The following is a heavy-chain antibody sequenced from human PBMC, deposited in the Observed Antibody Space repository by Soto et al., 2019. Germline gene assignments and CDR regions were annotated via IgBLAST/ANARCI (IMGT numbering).Heavy chain of an antibody. CDR3: ARAGDYDLVSFDY. CDR2: IWYDGSNK. J-gene: IGHJ4*02. CDR1: GFTFSSYG. D-gene: IGHD4-17*01. Sequence: LXLSCAAAGFTFSSYGMHWVRQAPGKGLEWVAVIWYDGSNKYYADSVKGRFTISRDNSKNTLYLQMNGLRAEDTAVYYCARAGDYDLVSFDYWGQGTMVTVSS. V-gene: IGHV3-33*01.